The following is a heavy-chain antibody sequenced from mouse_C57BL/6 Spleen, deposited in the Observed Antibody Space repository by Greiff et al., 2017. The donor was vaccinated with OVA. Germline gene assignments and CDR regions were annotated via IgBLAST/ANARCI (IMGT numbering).Heavy chain of an antibody. CDR2: ISYDGSN. J-gene: IGHJ2*01. D-gene: IGHD2-2*01. CDR3: AREGSTMVTGYFDY. V-gene: IGHV3-6*01. Sequence: EVKLMESGPGLVKPSQSLSLTCSVTGYSITSGYYWNWIRQFPGNKLEWMGYISYDGSNNYNPSLKNRISITRDTSKNQFFLKLNSVTTEDTATYYRAREGSTMVTGYFDYWGQGTTLTVSS. CDR1: GYSITSGYY.